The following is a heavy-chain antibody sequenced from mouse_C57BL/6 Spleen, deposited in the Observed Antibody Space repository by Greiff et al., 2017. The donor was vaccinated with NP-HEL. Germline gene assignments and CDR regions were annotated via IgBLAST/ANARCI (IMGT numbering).Heavy chain of an antibody. CDR3: ARDDYDRFFDY. Sequence: EVQLQQSGPELVKPGASVKMSCKASGYTFTDYNMHWVKQSHGKSLEWIGYINPNNGGTSYNQKFKGKATLTVNKSSSTAYMELRSRTSEDSAFYSCARDDYDRFFDYWGQGTTLTVSS. CDR2: INPNNGGT. J-gene: IGHJ2*01. D-gene: IGHD2-4*01. V-gene: IGHV1-22*01. CDR1: GYTFTDYN.